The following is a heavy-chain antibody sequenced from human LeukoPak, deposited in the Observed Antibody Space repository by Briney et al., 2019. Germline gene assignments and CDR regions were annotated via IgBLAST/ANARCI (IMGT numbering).Heavy chain of an antibody. D-gene: IGHD3-16*01. CDR1: GGSFSGYY. CDR3: ARDWGGIDV. J-gene: IGHJ6*02. CDR2: INHSGST. V-gene: IGHV4-34*01. Sequence: SETLSLTCAVYGGSFSGYYWSWIRQPPGKGLEWIGEINHSGSTNYNPSLKSRVTISVDTSKNQFSLKLSSVTAADTAVYYCARDWGGIDVWGQGTTVTVSS.